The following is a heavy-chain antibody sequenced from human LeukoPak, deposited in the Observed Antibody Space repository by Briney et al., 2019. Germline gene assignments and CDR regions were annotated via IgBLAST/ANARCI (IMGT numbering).Heavy chain of an antibody. CDR2: IKSKTDGGTT. J-gene: IGHJ4*02. D-gene: IGHD2-2*01. CDR3: TTEIGYCSSTSCLNFDY. Sequence: GGSLRLSCAASGFTFSNAWRSWVRQAPGKGLEWVGRIKSKTDGGTTDYAAPVKGRFTISRDDSKNTLYLQMNSLKTEDTAVYYCTTEIGYCSSTSCLNFDYWGQGTLVTVPS. V-gene: IGHV3-15*01. CDR1: GFTFSNAW.